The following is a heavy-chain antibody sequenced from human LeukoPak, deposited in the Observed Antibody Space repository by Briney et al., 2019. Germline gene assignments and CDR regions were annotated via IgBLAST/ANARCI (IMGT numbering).Heavy chain of an antibody. J-gene: IGHJ6*02. Sequence: GGSLRLSCSASGFTFSSYAMHWVRQAPGKGLEYVSAISGNGGSTYYADSVRGRFTISRDNSKNTLYLQMNSLRVKDTAVYYCVKESRTYYSYDMDVWGQGTTVTVSS. V-gene: IGHV3-64D*06. CDR1: GFTFSSYA. CDR2: ISGNGGST. CDR3: VKESRTYYSYDMDV.